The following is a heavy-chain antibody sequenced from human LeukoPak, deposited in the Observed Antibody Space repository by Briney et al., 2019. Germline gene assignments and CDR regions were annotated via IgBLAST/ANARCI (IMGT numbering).Heavy chain of an antibody. CDR2: ISAYNGNT. CDR1: GYTFTSYG. CDR3: ARECGGSFPYYYYGMDV. J-gene: IGHJ6*02. D-gene: IGHD2-15*01. V-gene: IGHV1-18*01. Sequence: ASVRVSCKASGYTFTSYGLSWVRQAPGQGLECMGWISAYNGNTNYAQKLQGRVTMTTDTSTSTAYMELRSLRSDDTAVYYCARECGGSFPYYYYGMDVWGQGTTVTVSS.